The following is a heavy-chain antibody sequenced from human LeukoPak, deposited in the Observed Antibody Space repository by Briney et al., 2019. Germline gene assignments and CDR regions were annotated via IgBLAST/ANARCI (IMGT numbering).Heavy chain of an antibody. CDR1: GYTFTSYY. D-gene: IGHD4-23*01. CDR3: ARAPVVTPQAFDI. J-gene: IGHJ3*02. CDR2: INPSGGST. Sequence: ASVKVSCKASGYTFTSYYMHWVRQAPGQGLEWMGIINPSGGSTSYAQKFQGRVTMTRDTSTSTVYMELSSLRSEDTAVYYRARAPVVTPQAFDIWGQGTMVTVSS. V-gene: IGHV1-46*01.